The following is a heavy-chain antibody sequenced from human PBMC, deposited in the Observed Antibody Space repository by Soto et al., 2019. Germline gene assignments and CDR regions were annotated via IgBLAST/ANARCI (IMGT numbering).Heavy chain of an antibody. CDR1: GFSFEIYW. V-gene: IGHV3-7*01. CDR2: INPDGSGE. J-gene: IGHJ4*02. CDR3: ARYRLPAXGDYSPAVILPFDY. D-gene: IGHD4-17*01. Sequence: PGGSLRLSCAASGFSFEIYWMGWVRQAPGKGLEWVANINPDGSGEYYLDSVKGRFTISRDNAKNSVYLQMNSLVGDDTAVYYCARYRLPAXGDYSPAVILPFDYWGQGTLVTVSS.